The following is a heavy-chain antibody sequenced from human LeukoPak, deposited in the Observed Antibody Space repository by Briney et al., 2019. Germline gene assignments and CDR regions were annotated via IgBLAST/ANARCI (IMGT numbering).Heavy chain of an antibody. D-gene: IGHD6-13*01. CDR2: MNPNSGGT. J-gene: IGHJ6*03. V-gene: IGHV1-2*02. CDR3: ARDAKKRIAAAPYYYYMDV. Sequence: ASVKVSCKASGYTFTSYDINWVRQATGQGLEWMGWMNPNSGGTNYAQKFQGRVTMTRDTSISTAYMELGRLRSDDTAVYYCARDAKKRIAAAPYYYYMDVWGKGTTVTISS. CDR1: GYTFTSYD.